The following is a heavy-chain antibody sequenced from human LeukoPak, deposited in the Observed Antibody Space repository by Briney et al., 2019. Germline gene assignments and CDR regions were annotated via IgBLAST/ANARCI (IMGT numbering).Heavy chain of an antibody. J-gene: IGHJ4*02. D-gene: IGHD2-21*02. CDR3: AKEPLYCGGDCYEPFDC. CDR2: ISGSGGST. V-gene: IGHV3-23*01. Sequence: GGSLRLSCAASGFTFSSYAMSWVRQAPGKGLEWVSGISGSGGSTSYADSVKGRFTISRDNSKNTVYLQMNSLRGEDAALYYCAKEPLYCGGDCYEPFDCWGQGTLVTVSS. CDR1: GFTFSSYA.